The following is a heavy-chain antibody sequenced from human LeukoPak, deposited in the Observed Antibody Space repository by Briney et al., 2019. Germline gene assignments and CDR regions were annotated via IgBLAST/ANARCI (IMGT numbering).Heavy chain of an antibody. CDR3: AKAKPQGSDRDFDY. V-gene: IGHV1-2*06. J-gene: IGHJ4*02. CDR2: INPNSGDT. CDR1: GYTFTGYY. Sequence: ASVTVSCKTSGYTFTGYYMHWVRQAPGQGLEWMGRINPNSGDTNYAQKFQGRVTMTGDTSITTAYMELNSLRSDDTAVYYCAKAKPQGSDRDFDYWGQGTLVTVSS. D-gene: IGHD1-14*01.